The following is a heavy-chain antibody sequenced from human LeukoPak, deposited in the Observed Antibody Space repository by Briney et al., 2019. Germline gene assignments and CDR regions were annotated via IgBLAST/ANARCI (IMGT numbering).Heavy chain of an antibody. J-gene: IGHJ4*02. D-gene: IGHD3-9*01. V-gene: IGHV3-74*03. Sequence: GGSLILSCAASGFTFGSYWMYWVRQAPGKGLVWVSRITTDESNIKYADSVKGRFTISRDNAKNTLYLQMNSLRAEDTAVYYCVRDSSRYTLDYWGQGTLVTVSS. CDR2: ITTDESNI. CDR3: VRDSSRYTLDY. CDR1: GFTFGSYW.